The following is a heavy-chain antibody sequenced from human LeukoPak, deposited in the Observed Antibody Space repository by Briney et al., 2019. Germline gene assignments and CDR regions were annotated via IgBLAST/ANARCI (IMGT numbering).Heavy chain of an antibody. CDR2: IIPIFGTA. CDR3: ARVLFGYSSSGEAFDI. D-gene: IGHD6-6*01. V-gene: IGHV1-69*05. Sequence: LEASVKVSCKASGGTFSSYAISWVRQAPGQGLEWMGGIIPIFGTANYAQKFQGRVTITTDESTSTAYMELSSLRSEDTAVYYCARVLFGYSSSGEAFDIWGQGTMVTVSS. CDR1: GGTFSSYA. J-gene: IGHJ3*02.